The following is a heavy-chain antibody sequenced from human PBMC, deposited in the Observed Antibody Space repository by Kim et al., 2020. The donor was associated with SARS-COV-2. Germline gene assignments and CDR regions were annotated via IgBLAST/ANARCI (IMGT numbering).Heavy chain of an antibody. CDR3: AKDIEKQYDFWSGYSSAGLDY. Sequence: GGSLRLSCAASGFTFSGYAMTWVRQAPGKGLNWVSSITGSGGSTYYADSVKGRFTISRDNSKNTLYLQMNSLRAEDTAVYYCAKDIEKQYDFWSGYSSAGLDYWGQGTLVTVSS. D-gene: IGHD3-3*01. CDR1: GFTFSGYA. V-gene: IGHV3-23*01. CDR2: ITGSGGST. J-gene: IGHJ4*02.